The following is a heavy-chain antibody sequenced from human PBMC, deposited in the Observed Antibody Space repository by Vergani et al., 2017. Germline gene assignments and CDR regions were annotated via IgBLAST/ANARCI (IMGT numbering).Heavy chain of an antibody. Sequence: QVQLVETGGGVVQPGGSLRLYCATSGFSLNTYVAHWVRQAPGKGLEWVALIGYDGRIKYNVDSVKGRFTSSRDTSKKTLSLQMRSLRADDTAVYYCVRGGRGDHGDFWSRLGPWGQGTRVIVSS. CDR3: VRGGRGDHGDFWSRLGP. J-gene: IGHJ5*02. CDR1: GFSLNTYV. D-gene: IGHD3-3*01. CDR2: IGYDGRIK. V-gene: IGHV3-30*02.